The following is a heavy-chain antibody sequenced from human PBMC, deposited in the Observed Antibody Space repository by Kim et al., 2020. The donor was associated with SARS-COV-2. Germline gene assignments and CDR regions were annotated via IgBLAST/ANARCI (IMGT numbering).Heavy chain of an antibody. V-gene: IGHV3-73*01. Sequence: GGSLRLSCAASGFTFSGSAMHWVRQASGKGLEWVGRIRSKANSYATAYAASVKGRFTISRDDSKNTAYLQMNSLKTEDTAVYYCTSRVWFGESHRPYYGMDVWGQGTTVTVSS. J-gene: IGHJ6*02. CDR2: IRSKANSYAT. CDR1: GFTFSGSA. CDR3: TSRVWFGESHRPYYGMDV. D-gene: IGHD3-10*01.